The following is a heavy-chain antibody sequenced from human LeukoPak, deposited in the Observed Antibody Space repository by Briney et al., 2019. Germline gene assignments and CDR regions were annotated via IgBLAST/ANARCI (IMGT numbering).Heavy chain of an antibody. J-gene: IGHJ3*02. CDR3: AKTGPFDGFDI. D-gene: IGHD3-9*01. CDR1: GYSFSSYW. Sequence: GESLKISCTGYGYSFSSYWIGWVRQMPGKGLECMGVIYPGDSEIRYSPSFQGQVTISADKSINTAYLQWRSLKASDTAMYYCAKTGPFDGFDIWGQGTMVTVSS. CDR2: IYPGDSEI. V-gene: IGHV5-51*01.